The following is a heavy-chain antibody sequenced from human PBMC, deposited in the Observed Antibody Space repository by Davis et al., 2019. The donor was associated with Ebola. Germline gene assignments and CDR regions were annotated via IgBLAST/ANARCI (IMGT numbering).Heavy chain of an antibody. CDR2: IWYDGSNK. Sequence: GESLKISCAASGFTFSSYGMHCVRPSPGKGLEWVAVIWYDGSNKYYADSVKGRFTISRDNSKNTLYLQMNSLRAEDTAVYYCARGGYCTGGVGYNWFDPWGQGTLVTVSS. J-gene: IGHJ5*02. V-gene: IGHV3-33*01. D-gene: IGHD2-8*02. CDR3: ARGGYCTGGVGYNWFDP. CDR1: GFTFSSYG.